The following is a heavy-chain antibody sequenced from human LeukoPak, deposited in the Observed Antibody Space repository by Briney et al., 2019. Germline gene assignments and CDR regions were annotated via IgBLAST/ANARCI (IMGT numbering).Heavy chain of an antibody. D-gene: IGHD3-9*01. CDR2: ISKDAKSN. CDR1: GFTFSSYG. J-gene: IGHJ4*02. V-gene: IGHV3-30*03. CDR3: ARPLRYLDSELDY. Sequence: PGGSLRLSCATSGFTFSSYGMHWVRQVPGKGLEWVAVISKDAKSNYHVDSVKGRFTISRDNSKNTLYLQMNSLRVEDMAVYYCARPLRYLDSELDYWGQGTLVSVSS.